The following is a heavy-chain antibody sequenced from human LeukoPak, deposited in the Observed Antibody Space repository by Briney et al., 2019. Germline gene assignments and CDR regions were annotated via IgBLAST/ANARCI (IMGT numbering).Heavy chain of an antibody. Sequence: GGSLRLSCAASGNYWMHWVRQAPGKGLVWVSHINGDGSWTTYADSVKGRFTISKDNAKNTVYLQMNNLRAEDTAAYYCVSFYETYWGRGTLVTVSS. CDR2: INGDGSWT. J-gene: IGHJ4*02. V-gene: IGHV3-74*01. CDR1: GNYW. D-gene: IGHD2-2*01. CDR3: VSFYETY.